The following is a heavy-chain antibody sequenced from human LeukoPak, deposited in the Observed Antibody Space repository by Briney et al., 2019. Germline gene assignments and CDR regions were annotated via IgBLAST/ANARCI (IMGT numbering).Heavy chain of an antibody. Sequence: PGGSLRLSCAGSGFTFSSFWMHWVRQAAGKGLVWVSRINPDGSYTDYADSVRGRFTISRDNTKNTLYLQMNSLRADDTSLYFCAKDLRGARDYWGQGTLVTVSS. V-gene: IGHV3-74*01. D-gene: IGHD1-26*01. CDR3: AKDLRGARDY. J-gene: IGHJ4*02. CDR2: INPDGSYT. CDR1: GFTFSSFW.